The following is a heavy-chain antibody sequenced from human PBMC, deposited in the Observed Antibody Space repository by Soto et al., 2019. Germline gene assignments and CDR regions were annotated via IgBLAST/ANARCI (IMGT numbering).Heavy chain of an antibody. CDR3: AKADWFDP. J-gene: IGHJ5*02. CDR1: GFTFSSYG. CDR2: ISYDGSNK. Sequence: PGGSLRLACAASGFTFSSYGMHWVRQAPGKGLEWVAVISYDGSNKYYADSVKGRFTISRDNSKNTLYLQMNSLRAEDTAVYYCAKADWFDPRGQGTLVTVSS. V-gene: IGHV3-30*18.